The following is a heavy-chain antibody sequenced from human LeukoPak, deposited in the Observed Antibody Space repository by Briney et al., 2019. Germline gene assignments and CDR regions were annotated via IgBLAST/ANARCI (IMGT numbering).Heavy chain of an antibody. Sequence: ASVKVSCKASGYTFTSYYMHWVRQAPGQGLKWMGIINPSGGSTSYAQKFQGRVTMTRDTSTSTVYMELSSLRSEDTAVYYCATHPAYDSSGYYSEDAFDIWGQGTMVTVSS. CDR2: INPSGGST. CDR3: ATHPAYDSSGYYSEDAFDI. D-gene: IGHD3-22*01. CDR1: GYTFTSYY. V-gene: IGHV1-46*01. J-gene: IGHJ3*02.